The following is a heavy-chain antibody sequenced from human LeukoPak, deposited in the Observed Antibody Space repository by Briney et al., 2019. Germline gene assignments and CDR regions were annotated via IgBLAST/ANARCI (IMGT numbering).Heavy chain of an antibody. V-gene: IGHV4-34*01. D-gene: IGHD6-19*01. Sequence: SETLSLTCAVYSGSFSDYYWSWIRQPPGKGLEWIGEINHREGTNYNPSLKSRVTISIDTSRNQFSLKLTLVTAADTAVYYCARKGLTRPLPVAVDFDSWGQGTLVTVSS. J-gene: IGHJ4*02. CDR3: ARKGLTRPLPVAVDFDS. CDR1: SGSFSDYY. CDR2: INHREGT.